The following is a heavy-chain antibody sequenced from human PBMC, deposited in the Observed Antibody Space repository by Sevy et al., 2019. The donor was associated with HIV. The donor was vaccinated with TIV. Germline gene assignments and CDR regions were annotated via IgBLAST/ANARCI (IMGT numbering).Heavy chain of an antibody. CDR3: ARSPSITMIVGDAFDI. CDR1: GFTFSSYE. V-gene: IGHV3-48*03. J-gene: IGHJ3*02. Sequence: GESLKISCAASGFTFSSYEMNWVRQAPGKGLEWVSYISSSGSTIYYADSVKGRFTISRDNAKNSLYLQMNSLRAEDTAVYYCARSPSITMIVGDAFDIWGQGTMVTVSS. D-gene: IGHD3-22*01. CDR2: ISSSGSTI.